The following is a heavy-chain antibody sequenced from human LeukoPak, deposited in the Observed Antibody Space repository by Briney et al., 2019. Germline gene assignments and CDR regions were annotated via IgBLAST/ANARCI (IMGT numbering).Heavy chain of an antibody. J-gene: IGHJ4*02. V-gene: IGHV3-53*01. Sequence: GGSLRVSCAPSGLTVSSNYMSWVRQAPGKGLEWVSVIYSGGSTYYADSVKGRFTISRDNSKNTLCLQMNSLRAEDTAVYYCARYKYDSSGYPYYFDYWGQGTLVTVSS. D-gene: IGHD3-22*01. CDR2: IYSGGST. CDR1: GLTVSSNY. CDR3: ARYKYDSSGYPYYFDY.